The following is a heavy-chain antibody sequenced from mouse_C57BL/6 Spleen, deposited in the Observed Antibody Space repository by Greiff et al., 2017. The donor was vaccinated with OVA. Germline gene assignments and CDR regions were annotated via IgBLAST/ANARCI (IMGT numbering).Heavy chain of an antibody. CDR2: IWTGGGT. D-gene: IGHD1-1*01. Sequence: QVQLKESGPGLVAPSQSLSITCTVSGFSLTSYAISWVRQPPGKGLEWLGVIWTGGGTNYNSALKSRLSISKDNSKSQVFLKMNSLPTDDTARYYCARTDYYGSSSYWYFDVWGTGTTGTVSS. V-gene: IGHV2-9-1*01. J-gene: IGHJ1*03. CDR3: ARTDYYGSSSYWYFDV. CDR1: GFSLTSYA.